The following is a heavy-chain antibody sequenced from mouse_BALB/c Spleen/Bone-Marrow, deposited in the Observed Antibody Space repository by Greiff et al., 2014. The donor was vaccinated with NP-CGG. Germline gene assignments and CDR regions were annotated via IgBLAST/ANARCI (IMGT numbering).Heavy chain of an antibody. D-gene: IGHD1-1*01. Sequence: SGAELAKPGASVKMSRKASGYTFTNYWMHWVKQRPGQGLEWIGYINPSTGYTEYNQKFKDKATLTADKSSSTAYMQLSSLTSEDSAVYYCARRDGSSYSFVYWGQGTLVTVSA. CDR2: INPSTGYT. CDR1: GYTFTNYW. CDR3: ARRDGSSYSFVY. V-gene: IGHV1-7*01. J-gene: IGHJ3*01.